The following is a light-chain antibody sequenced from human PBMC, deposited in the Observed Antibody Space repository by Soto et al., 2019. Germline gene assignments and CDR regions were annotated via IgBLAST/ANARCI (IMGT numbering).Light chain of an antibody. V-gene: IGKV1-16*01. CDR3: QQYQRYTPS. CDR2: GAT. CDR1: EGINIY. Sequence: DIQMTQSPPSLSASVGDRVTIICRASEGINIYLAWFQQKPGKAPKSLIYGATSLQRGVPSRFRGSGGDTDFSLSISRLQPEEIATYYCQQYQRYTPSFGGGTKVEIK. J-gene: IGKJ4*01.